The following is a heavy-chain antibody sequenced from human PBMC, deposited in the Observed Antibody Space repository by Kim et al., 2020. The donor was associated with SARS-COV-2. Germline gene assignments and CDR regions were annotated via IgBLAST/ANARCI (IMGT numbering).Heavy chain of an antibody. J-gene: IGHJ5*02. D-gene: IGHD2-2*01. CDR1: GGSISSSSYY. CDR2: IYYSGST. Sequence: SETLSLTCTVSGGSISSSSYYWGWIRQPPGKGLEWIGSIYYSGSTYYNPSLKSRVTISVDTSKNQFSLKLSSVTAADTAVYYCATLGPAAMGCFDPWGQGTLVTVSS. CDR3: ATLGPAAMGCFDP. V-gene: IGHV4-39*01.